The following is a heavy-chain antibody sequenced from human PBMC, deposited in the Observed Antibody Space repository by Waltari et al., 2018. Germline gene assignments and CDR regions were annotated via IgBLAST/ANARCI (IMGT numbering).Heavy chain of an antibody. CDR3: ARHWKRNGYRFDP. D-gene: IGHD5-12*01. J-gene: IGHJ5*02. V-gene: IGHV4-39*01. Sequence: QLQLQESGPGLVKPSETLSLTCSVSGGSISRSSYYWGWIRQSPGKGLEWIGSIYYSGSIYYNPTLQSRVTISGDTSKNQFSLNLSSVTAADTAVYYCARHWKRNGYRFDPWGQGTRVNVSS. CDR2: IYYSGSI. CDR1: GGSISRSSYY.